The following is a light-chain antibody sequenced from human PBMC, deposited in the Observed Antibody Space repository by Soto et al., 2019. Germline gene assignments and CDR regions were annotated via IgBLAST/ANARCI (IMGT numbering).Light chain of an antibody. CDR2: AAS. J-gene: IGKJ4*01. Sequence: DIQMPQSPSPLSASVGDRVTITCRASQGISGWLAWFQQKPGKAPKLLIYAASNLESGVPSRFSGSGSGTEFTLTISSLQPDDFETYYCQQCNSYLPYTFGGGTKVEIK. CDR3: QQCNSYLPYT. V-gene: IGKV1-5*01. CDR1: QGISGW.